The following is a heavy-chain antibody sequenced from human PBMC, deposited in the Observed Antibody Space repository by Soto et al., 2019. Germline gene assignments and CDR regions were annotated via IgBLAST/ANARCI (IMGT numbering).Heavy chain of an antibody. CDR3: AKGAWYYDILTGYGYFDY. Sequence: EVPLLESGGGLVQPGGSLRLSCAASGFTFSSYAMSWVRQAPGKGLEWISGISGSGVSTYYADSVKGRFTISRDNSKNTLYLQMNSLRPEDTAVYYCAKGAWYYDILTGYGYFDYWGQGTLVTVSS. CDR1: GFTFSSYA. V-gene: IGHV3-23*01. CDR2: ISGSGVST. J-gene: IGHJ4*02. D-gene: IGHD3-9*01.